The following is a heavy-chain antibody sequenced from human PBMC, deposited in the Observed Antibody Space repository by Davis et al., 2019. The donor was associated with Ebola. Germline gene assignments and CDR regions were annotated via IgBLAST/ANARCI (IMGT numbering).Heavy chain of an antibody. CDR1: GFTFDDYA. V-gene: IGHV3-7*01. J-gene: IGHJ4*02. CDR2: IKEDGTER. Sequence: GGSLRLSCTASGFTFDDYAMTWVRRAPGKGLEWVANIKEDGTERDYGHSVKGRFTISRDDATNSLYLQMNNLRAEDTAVYYCARDVYWGQGILVTVSS. CDR3: ARDVY.